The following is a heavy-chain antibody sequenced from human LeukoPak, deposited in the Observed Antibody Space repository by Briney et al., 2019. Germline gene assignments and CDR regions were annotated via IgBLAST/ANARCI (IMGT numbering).Heavy chain of an antibody. CDR1: GGSISSSSYY. CDR3: ARHNWGYFDWLLDY. CDR2: IYYSGST. V-gene: IGHV4-39*01. J-gene: IGHJ4*02. D-gene: IGHD3-9*01. Sequence: NSSETLSLTCTVSGGSISSSSYYWGWIRQPPGKGLEWIGSIYYSGSTYYNPSLKSRVTISVDTSKNQFSLKLSSVTAADTAVYYCARHNWGYFDWLLDYWGQGTLVTVSS.